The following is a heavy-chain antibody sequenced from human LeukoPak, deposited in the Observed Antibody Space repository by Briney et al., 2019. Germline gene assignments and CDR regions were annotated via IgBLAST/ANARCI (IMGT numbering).Heavy chain of an antibody. CDR3: ARVISGSGSLYSYYYYMDV. Sequence: GGSLRLSCAASGFTFSNNGMAWVRQAPGKGLEWVSSIHPSGGNKHYADSVKGRFTISRDNSKNMLFLQMNSLRAEDTAVYYCARVISGSGSLYSYYYYMDVWGKGTTVTISS. CDR1: GFTFSNNG. CDR2: IHPSGGNK. J-gene: IGHJ6*03. V-gene: IGHV3-23*01. D-gene: IGHD6-19*01.